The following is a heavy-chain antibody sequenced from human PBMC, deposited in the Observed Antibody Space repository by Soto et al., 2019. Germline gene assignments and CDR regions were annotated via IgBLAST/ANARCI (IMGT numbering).Heavy chain of an antibody. J-gene: IGHJ4*02. D-gene: IGHD2-15*01. CDR1: GFSLNTSGVG. CDR2: IYWDDDK. V-gene: IGHV2-5*02. CDR3: AHILSGGSRYSS. Sequence: QITLKESGPTLVKPTQTLTLTCTFSGFSLNTSGVGVGWIRQPPGKALEWLALIYWDDDKRYSPSLKSRLTLXKXXPHTQLVLTLPNLAPLDTATYHCAHILSGGSRYSSGGQGTLVTVSS.